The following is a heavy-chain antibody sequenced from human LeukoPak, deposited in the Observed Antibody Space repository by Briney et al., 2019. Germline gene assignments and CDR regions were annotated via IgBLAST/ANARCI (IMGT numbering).Heavy chain of an antibody. D-gene: IGHD4-11*01. J-gene: IGHJ4*02. CDR1: GYTFTSYY. V-gene: IGHV1-46*01. CDR3: ARASSNAGFGY. Sequence: ASVKVSCKASGYTFTSYYMHWVRQGPVQGLEWMGIINPSGGSTSYAQKFQGRVTMTRDTSTSTVYMELSSLRSEDTAVYYCARASSNAGFGYWGQGTLVTVSS. CDR2: INPSGGST.